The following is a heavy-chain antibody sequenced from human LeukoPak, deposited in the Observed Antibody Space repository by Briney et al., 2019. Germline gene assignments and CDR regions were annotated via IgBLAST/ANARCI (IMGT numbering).Heavy chain of an antibody. CDR1: GFTVSRNY. D-gene: IGHD5-18*01. V-gene: IGHV3-53*01. Sequence: GGSLRLSCAPSGFTVSRNYMSWVRQAPGKGLEWVSVIYRGGSTYYAAYVQGRLTISRDNSKNTLYVQMNSLRAEDTAVYYCAGSSYGENWFDPWGQGTLVTVSS. CDR3: AGSSYGENWFDP. J-gene: IGHJ5*02. CDR2: IYRGGST.